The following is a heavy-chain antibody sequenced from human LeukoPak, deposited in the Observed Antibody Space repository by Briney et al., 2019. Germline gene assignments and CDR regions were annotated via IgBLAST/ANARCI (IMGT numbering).Heavy chain of an antibody. D-gene: IGHD5-18*01. CDR3: ARGEGTAMVPYYYYYGMDV. CDR2: IYSGGST. Sequence: GGSLRLSCAASGFTVSSNYMSWVRQAPGKGLEWVSVIYSGGSTYYADSVKGRLTISRDNSKNTLYLQMNSLRAEDTAVYYCARGEGTAMVPYYYYYGMDVWGQGTTVTVSS. J-gene: IGHJ6*02. CDR1: GFTVSSNY. V-gene: IGHV3-53*01.